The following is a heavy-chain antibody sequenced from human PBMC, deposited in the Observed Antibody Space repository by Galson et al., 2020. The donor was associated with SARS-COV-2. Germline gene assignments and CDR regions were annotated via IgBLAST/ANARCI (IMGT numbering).Heavy chain of an antibody. CDR1: GVSISTTNY. Sequence: SETLSLTCAVSGVSISTTNYWSWIRQAPGKGLEWIGSVHPSGSTYYNPSLKSRAPISLDTSKNQFSLRLTSVTAADTALYYCARQGVTMKFLLTVPGWFFDLWGRGTLVTVSS. J-gene: IGHJ2*01. CDR3: ARQGVTMKFLLTVPGWFFDL. CDR2: VHPSGST. D-gene: IGHD3-16*01. V-gene: IGHV4-38-2*01.